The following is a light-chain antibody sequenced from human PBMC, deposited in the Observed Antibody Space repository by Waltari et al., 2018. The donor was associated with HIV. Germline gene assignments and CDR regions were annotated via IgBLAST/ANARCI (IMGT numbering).Light chain of an antibody. CDR1: SSAVGGLNY. J-gene: IGLJ3*02. CDR3: CSHAGSWV. CDR2: DVS. V-gene: IGLV2-11*01. Sequence: QSALTQPRSVSGSPGQSVTISSTRTSSAVGGLNYVAWYQQHPGKAPKLMIYDVSQRPSGVPDRFSGSKSGNTASLTISGLQAEDEADYYCCSHAGSWVFGGGTKLTVL.